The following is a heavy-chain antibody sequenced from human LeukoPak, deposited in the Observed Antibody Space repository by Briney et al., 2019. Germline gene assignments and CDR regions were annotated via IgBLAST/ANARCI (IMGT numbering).Heavy chain of an antibody. Sequence: GGSLRLSCAASGFTFRNHGMNWVRQAPGKGLEWVSAISGSGGSTYYADSVKGRFTISRDNSKNTLYLQMNSLRAEDTAVYYCAKDICSSTSCYYYYYMDVWGKGTTVTISS. V-gene: IGHV3-23*01. D-gene: IGHD2-2*01. CDR1: GFTFRNHG. CDR3: AKDICSSTSCYYYYYMDV. J-gene: IGHJ6*03. CDR2: ISGSGGST.